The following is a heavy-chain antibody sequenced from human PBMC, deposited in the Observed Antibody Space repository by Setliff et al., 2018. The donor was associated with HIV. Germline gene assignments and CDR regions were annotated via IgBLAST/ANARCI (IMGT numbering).Heavy chain of an antibody. CDR2: INPGRGNT. Sequence: ASVKVSCKASGYTFSTYYIHWMRQAPGQGLEWLAVINPGRGNTNYAQSFQGRVTVTRDTSTDTVYMELNSLRPEDTADYYCARGLRGVIKGRYYYMDVWGKGTTGTVSS. CDR3: ARGLRGVIKGRYYYMDV. V-gene: IGHV1-46*01. CDR1: GYTFSTYY. J-gene: IGHJ6*03. D-gene: IGHD3-10*01.